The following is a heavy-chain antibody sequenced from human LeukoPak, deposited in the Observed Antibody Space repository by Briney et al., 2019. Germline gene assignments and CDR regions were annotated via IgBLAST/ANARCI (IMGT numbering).Heavy chain of an antibody. CDR1: GFTFSTYG. CDR3: AKYQRQWLPKGGFDY. D-gene: IGHD6-19*01. V-gene: IGHV3-33*06. Sequence: GRSLRLSCAASGFTFSTYGMNWVRQAPGKGLEWVAIIWYDGGNKYYADSVKGRFTISRDNSKNTLYLQMDNLRAEDTAVYYCAKYQRQWLPKGGFDYWGQGTLVTVSS. J-gene: IGHJ4*02. CDR2: IWYDGGNK.